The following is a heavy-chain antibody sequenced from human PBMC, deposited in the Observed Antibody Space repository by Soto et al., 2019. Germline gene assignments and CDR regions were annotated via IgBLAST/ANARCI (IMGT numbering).Heavy chain of an antibody. D-gene: IGHD6-13*01. CDR2: IWYDGSNK. V-gene: IGHV3-33*01. J-gene: IGHJ5*02. CDR1: GFTFSSYG. CDR3: ARVGISSSWYWFDP. Sequence: QVQLVESGGGVVQPGRSLRLSCAASGFTFSSYGMHWVRQAPGKGLEWVAVIWYDGSNKYYADSMKGRFTISRDNSKNTLYLQMNSLRAEDTAVYYCARVGISSSWYWFDPWGQGTLVTVSS.